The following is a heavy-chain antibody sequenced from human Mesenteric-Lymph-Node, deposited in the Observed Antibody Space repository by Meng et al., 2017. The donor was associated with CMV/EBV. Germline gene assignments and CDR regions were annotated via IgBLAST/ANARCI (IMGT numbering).Heavy chain of an antibody. CDR1: GYTFTRHG. D-gene: IGHD3-22*01. CDR3: ARDKYYYDSSGYQVDY. J-gene: IGHJ4*02. Sequence: GYTFTRHGISWVRQAPGQGLEWMGWISAYNGNTNYAQKLQGRVTMTTDTSTSTAYMELRSLRSDDTAVYYCARDKYYYDSSGYQVDYWGQGTLVTVSS. V-gene: IGHV1-18*01. CDR2: ISAYNGNT.